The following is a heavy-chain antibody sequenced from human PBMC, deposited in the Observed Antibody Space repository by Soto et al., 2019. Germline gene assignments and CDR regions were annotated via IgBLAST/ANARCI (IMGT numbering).Heavy chain of an antibody. CDR2: IDWGDEK. CDR1: VFSLSTSGMC. D-gene: IGHD6-19*01. J-gene: IGHJ4*02. V-gene: IGHV2-70*01. Sequence: SGPTLVNPTQTLTLTCTFSVFSLSTSGMCVSWIRQPPGKALEWLALIDWGDEKYYSTSLKTRLTISKDTSKNQVVLTMTNMDPVDTATYYCARIRNTRGSGWYYFDYWGQGTLVTAPQ. CDR3: ARIRNTRGSGWYYFDY.